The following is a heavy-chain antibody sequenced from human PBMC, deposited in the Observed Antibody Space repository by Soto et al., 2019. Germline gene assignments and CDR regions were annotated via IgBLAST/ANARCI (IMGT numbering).Heavy chain of an antibody. CDR2: IYHSGST. CDR3: ARRYCSSTSCYTELGSYYYYGMDV. CDR1: GGSISSINW. D-gene: IGHD2-2*02. J-gene: IGHJ6*02. V-gene: IGHV4-4*02. Sequence: SETLSLTCAVSGGSISSINWWSWVRQPPGKGLEWIGEIYHSGSTNYNPSLKSRVTISVDKSKNQFSLKLSSVTAADTAVYYCARRYCSSTSCYTELGSYYYYGMDVWGQGTTVTVSS.